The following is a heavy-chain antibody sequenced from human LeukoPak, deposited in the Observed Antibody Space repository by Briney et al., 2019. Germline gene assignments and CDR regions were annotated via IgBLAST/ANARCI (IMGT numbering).Heavy chain of an antibody. V-gene: IGHV3-21*01. CDR3: ARDFLSDENQLRLAAPCDY. J-gene: IGHJ4*02. Sequence: PGGSLRLSCEASGLTFSDYSVNWVRQAPGKGLEWVSSISSTSHNTYYADSIKGRFTISRDNSKNSLYLQMEGLRAGDTAVYYCARDFLSDENQLRLAAPCDYWGQGTLVTVSS. D-gene: IGHD3-3*01. CDR2: ISSTSHNT. CDR1: GLTFSDYS.